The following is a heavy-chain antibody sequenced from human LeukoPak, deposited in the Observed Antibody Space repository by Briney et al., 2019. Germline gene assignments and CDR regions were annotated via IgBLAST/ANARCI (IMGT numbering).Heavy chain of an antibody. CDR1: GFTVSSNY. J-gene: IGHJ4*02. CDR2: IYSGGST. D-gene: IGHD3-22*01. CDR3: ARGPQLYYYYDSSGYRQSDY. Sequence: GGSLRLSCAASGFTVSSNYMSWVRQAPGKGLEWVSVIYSGGSTYYADSVKGRFTISRDNSKNTLYLQMNSLRAEDTAVYYCARGPQLYYYYDSSGYRQSDYWGQGTLVTVSS. V-gene: IGHV3-66*01.